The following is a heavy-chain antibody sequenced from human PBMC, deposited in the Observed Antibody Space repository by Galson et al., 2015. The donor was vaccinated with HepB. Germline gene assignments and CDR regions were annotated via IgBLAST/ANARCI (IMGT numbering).Heavy chain of an antibody. Sequence: SLRLSCAASGFTFSSYAMHWARQAPGKGLEWVAVISYDGSNKYYADSVKGRFTISRDNSKNTLYLQMNSLRAEDTAVYYCARLLYCSSTSCRLLDAFDIWGQGTMVTVSS. CDR3: ARLLYCSSTSCRLLDAFDI. CDR1: GFTFSSYA. J-gene: IGHJ3*02. D-gene: IGHD2-2*01. V-gene: IGHV3-30-3*01. CDR2: ISYDGSNK.